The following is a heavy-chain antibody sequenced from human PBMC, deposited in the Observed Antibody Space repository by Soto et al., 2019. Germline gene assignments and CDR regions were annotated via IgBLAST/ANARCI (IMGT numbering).Heavy chain of an antibody. CDR2: MNPESRNT. J-gene: IGHJ4*02. V-gene: IGHV1-8*01. CDR3: ARFVRHQLPTIDF. CDR1: GYTFSSYD. Sequence: ASVKVSCKASGYTFSSYDINWVLQATGQGLEWMGWMNPESRNTGYAQKFQGRVTMTRDTSISTAYMELTSLTSEDTAVYYCARFVRHQLPTIDFWGQGTLVTVSS. D-gene: IGHD1-26*01.